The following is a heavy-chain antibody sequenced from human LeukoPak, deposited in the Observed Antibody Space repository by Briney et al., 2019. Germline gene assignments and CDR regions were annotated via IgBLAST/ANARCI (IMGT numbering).Heavy chain of an antibody. D-gene: IGHD6-19*01. J-gene: IGHJ4*02. CDR3: AKDYLRSGWYGGGSASFDY. CDR2: ISWNSGSI. Sequence: PGGSLRLSCAASGFTFDDYAMHWVRQAPGKGPEWVSGISWNSGSIGYADSVKGRFTISRDNAKNSLYLQMNSLRAEDTALYYSAKDYLRSGWYGGGSASFDYWGQGTLVTVSS. CDR1: GFTFDDYA. V-gene: IGHV3-9*01.